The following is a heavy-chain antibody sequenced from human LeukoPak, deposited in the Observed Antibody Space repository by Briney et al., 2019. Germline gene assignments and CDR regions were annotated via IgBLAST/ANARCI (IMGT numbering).Heavy chain of an antibody. CDR2: IWSGGSTE. D-gene: IGHD3-10*01. CDR1: GFTVSNNY. J-gene: IGHJ4*02. Sequence: PGGSLRLSCTASGFTVSNNYMNWVRQAPGTGLEWVTVIWSGGSTEYYADSVKGRFTISRDNSKNTLYLQMNSLRAEDTAVYYCAKDLYGSGNYLDYWGQGTLVTVSS. V-gene: IGHV3-30*02. CDR3: AKDLYGSGNYLDY.